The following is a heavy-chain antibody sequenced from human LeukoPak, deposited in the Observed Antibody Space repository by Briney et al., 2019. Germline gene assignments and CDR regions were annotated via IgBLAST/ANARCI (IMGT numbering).Heavy chain of an antibody. J-gene: IGHJ6*03. Sequence: SETLSLTCTVSGVSISNYCWSWIRQPPGRGLEWIGYIYYSENTNYDPSLKSRVTISVDTSKNQFSLKLNSVTAADTAVYYCARTSGDYYYYMDVWGKGTTVTVSS. CDR1: GVSISNYC. CDR2: IYYSENT. D-gene: IGHD3-10*01. CDR3: ARTSGDYYYYMDV. V-gene: IGHV4-59*08.